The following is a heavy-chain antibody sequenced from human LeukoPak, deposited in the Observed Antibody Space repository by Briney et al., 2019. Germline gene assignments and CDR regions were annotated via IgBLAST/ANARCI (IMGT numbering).Heavy chain of an antibody. V-gene: IGHV1-8*03. J-gene: IGHJ3*02. CDR1: GYTFTSYD. CDR3: ARWVPDDRGGTFDI. D-gene: IGHD3-16*01. CDR2: MNPNSRNT. Sequence: ASVKVSCKASGYTFTSYDINWVRQATGQGLEWMGWMNPNSRNTGYAQKFQGRVTITRNTSISTAYMELSSLRSEDTAVYYCARWVPDDRGGTFDIWGQGTMVTVSS.